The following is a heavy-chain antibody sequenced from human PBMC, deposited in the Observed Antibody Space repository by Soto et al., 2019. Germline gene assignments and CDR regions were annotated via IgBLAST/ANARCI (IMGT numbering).Heavy chain of an antibody. V-gene: IGHV4-39*01. CDR1: GGSISSSSYY. Sequence: KPSETLSLTCTVSGGSISSSSYYWGWIRQPPGKGLDWIAFIYYSGNTYYNPFLKSRVTISVDTSKNQFSLRLTSVTAADTAVYYCARQRGRDWFFDCWGQGTLVTVYS. CDR3: ARQRGRDWFFDC. D-gene: IGHD3-9*01. CDR2: IYYSGNT. J-gene: IGHJ4*02.